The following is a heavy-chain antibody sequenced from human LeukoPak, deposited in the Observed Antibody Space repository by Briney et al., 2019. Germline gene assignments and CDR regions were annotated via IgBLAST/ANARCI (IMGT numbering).Heavy chain of an antibody. CDR2: FDPEDGET. CDR1: GYTLTELS. D-gene: IGHD5-12*01. CDR3: ATASYSGYDWNWYFDL. V-gene: IGHV1-24*01. J-gene: IGHJ2*01. Sequence: GASVKVSCKVSGYTLTELSMHWVRQAPGKGLEWMGGFDPEDGETIYAQKFQGRVTMTEDTSTDAAYMELSSLRSEDTAVYYCATASYSGYDWNWYFDLWGRGTLVTVSS.